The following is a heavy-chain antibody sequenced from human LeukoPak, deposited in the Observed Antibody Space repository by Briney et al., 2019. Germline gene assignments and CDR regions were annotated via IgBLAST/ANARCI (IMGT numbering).Heavy chain of an antibody. Sequence: PSETLSLTCTVSGGSISSSSYYWGWIRQPPGKGLEWIGSIYYSGSTYYNPSLKSRVTISVDTSKNQFSLKLSSVTAADTAVYYCARERRDGYKVYFDYWGQGTLVTVPS. CDR1: GGSISSSSYY. CDR3: ARERRDGYKVYFDY. D-gene: IGHD5-24*01. V-gene: IGHV4-39*07. J-gene: IGHJ4*02. CDR2: IYYSGST.